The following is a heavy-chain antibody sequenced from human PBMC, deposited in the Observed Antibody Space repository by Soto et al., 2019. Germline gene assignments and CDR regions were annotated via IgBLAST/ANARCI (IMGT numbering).Heavy chain of an antibody. V-gene: IGHV1-46*01. D-gene: IGHD3-22*01. Sequence: HVQLVQSGAEVKQPGASVNIACQTSGYTFTTYPMHWVRQAPGQGLEWMGMINPSSGITSFAQKVDGRVTMTSDTSTSTVYMDLTSLRPNDTAVYYCSREGAMMVGNRLDPWGQGTLVTVSS. CDR2: INPSSGIT. CDR1: GYTFTTYP. J-gene: IGHJ5*02. CDR3: SREGAMMVGNRLDP.